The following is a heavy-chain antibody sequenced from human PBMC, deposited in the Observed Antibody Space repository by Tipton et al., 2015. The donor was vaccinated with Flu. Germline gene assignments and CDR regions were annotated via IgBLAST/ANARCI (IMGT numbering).Heavy chain of an antibody. D-gene: IGHD5-18*01. CDR1: GFTFENYA. V-gene: IGHV3-23*01. J-gene: IGHJ4*02. CDR3: AKVVFGYSYGYGPLDS. Sequence: GSLRLSCAASGFTFENYAMTWVRQAPGKGLEWVSAISGSGTKTYYADSVKGRFTISRDNSKRTVFLQMNTLRAEDTALYYCAKVVFGYSYGYGPLDSWGQGTLVTVSS. CDR2: ISGSGTKT.